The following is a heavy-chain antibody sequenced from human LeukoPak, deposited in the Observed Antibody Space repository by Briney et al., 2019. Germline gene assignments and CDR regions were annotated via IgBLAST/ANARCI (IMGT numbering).Heavy chain of an antibody. Sequence: ASVKVSCKASGYTFTSYGISWVRQAPGQGLEWMGWISTYNGYANYAQKLQGRVTMTTETSTSTAYMELRSLRSDNTAVYYCARNSSDWYGYMDVWGKGTTVTVSS. J-gene: IGHJ6*04. CDR2: ISTYNGYA. CDR1: GYTFTSYG. D-gene: IGHD6-19*01. V-gene: IGHV1-18*01. CDR3: ARNSSDWYGYMDV.